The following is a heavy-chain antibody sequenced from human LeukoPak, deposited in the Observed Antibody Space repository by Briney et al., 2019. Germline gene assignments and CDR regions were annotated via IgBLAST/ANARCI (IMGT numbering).Heavy chain of an antibody. Sequence: PSQTLSLTCTVSGGSVRSGHYYWNWIRQPPGKGLEWIGNIYYSGSPSYNPSLKSRVTKSIDTSKNQFSLNLNSVTAADTALYYCARADTHLDYWGQGILVTVSS. CDR2: IYYSGSP. CDR1: GGSVRSGHYY. V-gene: IGHV4-30-4*08. J-gene: IGHJ4*02. D-gene: IGHD5-18*01. CDR3: ARADTHLDY.